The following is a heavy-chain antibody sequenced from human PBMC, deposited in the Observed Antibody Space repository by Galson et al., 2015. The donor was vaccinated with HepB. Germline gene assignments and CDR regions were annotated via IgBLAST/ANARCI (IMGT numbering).Heavy chain of an antibody. V-gene: IGHV3-15*01. CDR2: IKSKTDGGTT. D-gene: IGHD5-18*01. Sequence: SLRLSCAASGFTFSHAWMNWVRRAPGKGLEWVGRIKSKTDGGTTDYAAPVKGRFTISRDDSKNTLYLQMNSLKSEDTAVYYCTTDYLAYGYGSFFDYWGQGTLVTVSS. J-gene: IGHJ4*02. CDR1: GFTFSHAW. CDR3: TTDYLAYGYGSFFDY.